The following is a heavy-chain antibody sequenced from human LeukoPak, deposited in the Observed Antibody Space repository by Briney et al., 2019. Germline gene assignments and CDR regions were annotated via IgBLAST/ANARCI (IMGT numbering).Heavy chain of an antibody. CDR3: AMRVAGDGEDAFDI. J-gene: IGHJ3*02. D-gene: IGHD2-15*01. CDR2: IYYSGRT. V-gene: IGHV4-59*08. Sequence: SETLSLTCTVSGGSISSYYWSWIRQPPGEGLEWIGYIYYSGRTNYNPSLKSRVTISVDTSKNQFSLKLSSVTAADTAVYYCAMRVAGDGEDAFDIWGQGTMVTVSS. CDR1: GGSISSYY.